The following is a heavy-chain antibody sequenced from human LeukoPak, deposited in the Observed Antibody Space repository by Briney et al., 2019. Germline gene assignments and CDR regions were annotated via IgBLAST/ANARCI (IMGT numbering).Heavy chain of an antibody. J-gene: IGHJ6*02. Sequence: PSETLSLTCTVSGGSISSSAYYWGWIRQPPGKGLEWIGSSNYMGSTYYNPSLKSRVIISVDTSKNQFSLNLSSVTAADTAVYYCARESSMTTVTTSFHYGMDVWGQGTTVTVSS. D-gene: IGHD4-17*01. CDR2: SNYMGST. CDR1: GGSISSSAYY. CDR3: ARESSMTTVTTSFHYGMDV. V-gene: IGHV4-39*07.